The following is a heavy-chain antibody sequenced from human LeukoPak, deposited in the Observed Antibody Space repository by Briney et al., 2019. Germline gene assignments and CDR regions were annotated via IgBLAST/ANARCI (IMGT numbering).Heavy chain of an antibody. CDR3: ARESWGSGSYYGMDV. D-gene: IGHD3-10*01. CDR1: GFTFSNYA. V-gene: IGHV3-23*01. CDR2: VSRTGGYT. Sequence: GGSLRLSCASSGFTFSNYAMSWVRQAPGKGLEWVSGVSRTGGYTYYAASVQGRFTISRDNSKNTLYLQMNSLRADDTAVYYCARESWGSGSYYGMDVWGQGTTVTVSS. J-gene: IGHJ6*02.